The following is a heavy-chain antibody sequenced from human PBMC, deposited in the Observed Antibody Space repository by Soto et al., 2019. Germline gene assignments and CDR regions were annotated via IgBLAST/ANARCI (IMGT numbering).Heavy chain of an antibody. V-gene: IGHV2-5*01. D-gene: IGHD3-16*01. CDR3: AHSPWGAAPDY. CDR2: IYWNDDK. Sequence: SGPTLVNPTQPLTLTCALSGFSVSARGVGVGWIRQPPGKALEWLAIIYWNDDKLYRPSLQSRLTITKDTSKNQVVLTMTNMDPVDTATYYCAHSPWGAAPDYWGQGTPVTVS. CDR1: GFSVSARGVG. J-gene: IGHJ4*02.